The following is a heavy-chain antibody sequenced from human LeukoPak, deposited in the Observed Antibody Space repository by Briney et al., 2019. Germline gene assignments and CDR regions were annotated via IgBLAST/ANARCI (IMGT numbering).Heavy chain of an antibody. CDR3: ARGRGIAVAGTTPLGGY. CDR1: GGSFSGYY. D-gene: IGHD6-19*01. V-gene: IGHV4-34*01. Sequence: KPSETLSLTCAVYGGSFSGYYWSWIRRPPGKGLEWIGEINHSGSTNYNPSLKSRVTISVDTSKNQFSLKLSSVTAADTAVYYCARGRGIAVAGTTPLGGYWGQGTLVTVSS. CDR2: INHSGST. J-gene: IGHJ4*02.